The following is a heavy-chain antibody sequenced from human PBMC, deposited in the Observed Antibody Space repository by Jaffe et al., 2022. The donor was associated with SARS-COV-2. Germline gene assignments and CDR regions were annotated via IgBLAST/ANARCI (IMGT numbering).Heavy chain of an antibody. CDR3: AKEGN. CDR1: GFSFSSYW. V-gene: IGHV3-7*01. Sequence: EVQLVQSGGGLAQPGGSLRLSCVASGFSFSSYWMSWVRQAPGKGLQWVANIKEDGSQKYYVDSVEGRFTISRDNAKNSLYLQMDSLRVEDTAVYYCAKEGNWGQGTLVIVSS. CDR2: IKEDGSQK. J-gene: IGHJ4*02.